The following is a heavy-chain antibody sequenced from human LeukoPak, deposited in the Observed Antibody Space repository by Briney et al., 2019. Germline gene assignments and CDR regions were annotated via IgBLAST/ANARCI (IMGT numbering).Heavy chain of an antibody. Sequence: ASVKVSCKASGGTFSSYAISWVRQAPGQGLEWMGGIIPIFGTANYAQKFQGRVTITTDESTSTAYMELSSLRSEDTAVYYCASPSSTYRSGYLYWGQGTLDTVSS. CDR2: IIPIFGTA. J-gene: IGHJ4*01. CDR1: GGTFSSYA. D-gene: IGHD3-22*01. V-gene: IGHV1-69*05. CDR3: ASPSSTYRSGYLY.